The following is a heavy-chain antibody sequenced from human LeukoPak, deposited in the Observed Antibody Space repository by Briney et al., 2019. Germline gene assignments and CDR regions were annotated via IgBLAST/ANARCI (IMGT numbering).Heavy chain of an antibody. V-gene: IGHV4-59*01. J-gene: IGHJ5*02. CDR1: GGSISSYY. Sequence: SETLSLTCTVSGGSISSYYWNWIRQPPGKGLEWIGSISYSGSTNYNPSLESRVTISVDTSKNQISLKLSPVTAADTTVYYCARDSGTTGEVKFDPWGQGTLVTVSS. CDR3: ARDSGTTGEVKFDP. D-gene: IGHD3-10*01. CDR2: ISYSGST.